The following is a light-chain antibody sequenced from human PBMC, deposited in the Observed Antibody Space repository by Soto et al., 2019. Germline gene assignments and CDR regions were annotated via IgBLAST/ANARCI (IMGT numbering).Light chain of an antibody. Sequence: DIQMTQSPSSLSASVGDRVTITCRASQSISSSLNWLQLKPGEAPKLLIYATSTFQSGVPSRFRGRGSGSHFTLTISSLQPEDSAVYYCQQGYSPLLSFGGGTKVDIK. CDR2: ATS. CDR1: QSISSS. J-gene: IGKJ4*01. V-gene: IGKV1-39*01. CDR3: QQGYSPLLS.